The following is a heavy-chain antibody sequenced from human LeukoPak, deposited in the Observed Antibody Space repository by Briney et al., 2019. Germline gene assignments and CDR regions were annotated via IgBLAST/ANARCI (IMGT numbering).Heavy chain of an antibody. J-gene: IGHJ4*02. CDR3: ARAPRYGDYDY. D-gene: IGHD4-17*01. Sequence: SETLSLTCTVSGGSISSYYWSWIRQPPGKGLAWIGYIYYSGSTNYNPSLKSRVTISIDTSKSQFSLKLSSVTAAGTAVYYCARAPRYGDYDYWGQGTLVTVSS. CDR2: IYYSGST. CDR1: GGSISSYY. V-gene: IGHV4-59*01.